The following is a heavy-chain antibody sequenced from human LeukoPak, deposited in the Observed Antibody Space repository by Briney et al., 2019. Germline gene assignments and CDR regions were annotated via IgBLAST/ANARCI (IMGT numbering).Heavy chain of an antibody. CDR2: INHSGST. D-gene: IGHD7-27*01. V-gene: IGHV4-34*01. CDR1: GGSFSGYY. CDR3: ATTATLNHWGGRAFDI. Sequence: SETPSLTCAVYGGSFSGYYWSWIRQPPGKGLEWIGEINHSGSTNYNPSLKSRVTISVDTSKNQFSLKLSSVTAADTAVYYCATTATLNHWGGRAFDIWGQGTMVTVSS. J-gene: IGHJ3*02.